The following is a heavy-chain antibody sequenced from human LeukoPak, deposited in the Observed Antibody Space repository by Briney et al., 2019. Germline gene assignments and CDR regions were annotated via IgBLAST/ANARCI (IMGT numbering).Heavy chain of an antibody. V-gene: IGHV3-23*01. CDR1: GFTFSSYA. D-gene: IGHD4-17*01. CDR2: IIGSGGST. Sequence: GGSLRLSCAASGFTFSSYAMSWVRQAPGKGLEWVSAIIGSGGSTYYADSVKGRFTISRDNSKNTLYLQMNSLRAEDTAVYYCAKEGHGGDYYYGMDVWGQGTTVTVSS. CDR3: AKEGHGGDYYYGMDV. J-gene: IGHJ6*02.